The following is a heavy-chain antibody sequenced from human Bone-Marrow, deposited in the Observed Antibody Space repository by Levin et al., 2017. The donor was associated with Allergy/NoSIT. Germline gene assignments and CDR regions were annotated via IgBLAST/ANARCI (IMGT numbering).Heavy chain of an antibody. Sequence: SQTLSLTCTVTGDSLRESYWSWIRQPPGKGLEWIGYIYHSGNTNTNPSLKSRVTISMDTSKNQFSLKLRSVTAADTAVYYCARDEGIATGGFDNWGQGTLVTVSS. D-gene: IGHD6-13*01. J-gene: IGHJ4*02. CDR2: IYHSGNT. CDR3: ARDEGIATGGFDN. CDR1: GDSLRESY. V-gene: IGHV4-59*01.